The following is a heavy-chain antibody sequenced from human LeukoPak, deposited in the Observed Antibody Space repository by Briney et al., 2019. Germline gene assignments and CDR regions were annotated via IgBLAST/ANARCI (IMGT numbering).Heavy chain of an antibody. CDR1: GYSLSELS. CDR3: ATGTHYDLLPF. CDR2: FDPGDDET. J-gene: IGHJ4*02. V-gene: IGHV1-24*01. D-gene: IGHD3-9*01. Sequence: ASVKVSCKVSGYSLSELSTHWVRQAPGQGLEWMGGFDPGDDETIYAQKFQGRVTMTEDTSTDTAYMGLSSLRSEDTALYYCATGTHYDLLPFWGQGTLVTVSS.